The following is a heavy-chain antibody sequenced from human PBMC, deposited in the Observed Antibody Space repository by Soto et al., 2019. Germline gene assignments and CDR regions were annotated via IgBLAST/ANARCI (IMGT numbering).Heavy chain of an antibody. CDR3: TSLRSLAGTTIDY. J-gene: IGHJ4*02. V-gene: IGHV3-73*01. CDR1: GFTFSGSA. D-gene: IGHD6-19*01. CDR2: IRSKANSYAT. Sequence: PGGSLRLSCAASGFTFSGSAMHWVRQASGKGLEWVGRIRSKANSYATAYAASVKGRFTISRDDSKNTAYLQMNSLKTGDTAVYYCTSLRSLAGTTIDYWGQGTLVTVSS.